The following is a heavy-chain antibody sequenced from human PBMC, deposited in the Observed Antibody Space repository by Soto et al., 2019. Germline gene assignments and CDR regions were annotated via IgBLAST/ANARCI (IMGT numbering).Heavy chain of an antibody. CDR3: ARGEEFLEWLSPLTPHYYYGMDV. Sequence: QVQLVQSGAEVKKPGSSVRVSCKASGGTFSNYAISWVRQAPGQGLEWMGGIVPTLGTADYAQKFQGRVTITADESRSTAYMELSSLRSNDTAVYFCARGEEFLEWLSPLTPHYYYGMDVWGQGTTVTVSS. CDR2: IVPTLGTA. V-gene: IGHV1-69*11. CDR1: GGTFSNYA. J-gene: IGHJ6*02. D-gene: IGHD3-3*01.